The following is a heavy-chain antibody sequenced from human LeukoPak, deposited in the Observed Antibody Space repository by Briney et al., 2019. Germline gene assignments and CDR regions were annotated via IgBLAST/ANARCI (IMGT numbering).Heavy chain of an antibody. D-gene: IGHD5-12*01. Sequence: PGGSLRLSCAASGFTFSSYGMHWVRQAPGKGLEWVAFLRYDGSNKYYADSVKGRFTISRDNSKNTLYLQMKSLRAEDTAVYYCAKGGGYEAQYYYYYLDVWGKGTTVTTSS. V-gene: IGHV3-30*02. CDR2: LRYDGSNK. CDR1: GFTFSSYG. J-gene: IGHJ6*03. CDR3: AKGGGYEAQYYYYYLDV.